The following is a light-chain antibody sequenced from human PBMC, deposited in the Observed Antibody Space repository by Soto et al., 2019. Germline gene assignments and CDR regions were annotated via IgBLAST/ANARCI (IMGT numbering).Light chain of an antibody. J-gene: IGLJ2*01. CDR2: SNN. V-gene: IGLV1-44*01. CDR3: AAWDDSRNGYVV. Sequence: QSVLTQPPSASGTPGQRVTISCSGSSSNIGSNTVNWYQQLPGTAPKLLIYSNNQRPSGVPDRFSGSKSGTSASLAISGLQSEDEADYYCAAWDDSRNGYVVFGGRTKLTVL. CDR1: SSNIGSNT.